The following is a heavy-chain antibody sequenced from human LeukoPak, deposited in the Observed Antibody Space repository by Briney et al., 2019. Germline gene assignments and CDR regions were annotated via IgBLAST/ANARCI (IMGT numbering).Heavy chain of an antibody. V-gene: IGHV3-43*02. Sequence: GGSLRLSCAASGFTFDDYAMHWVRHAPGKGLEWVSLINGDGGSTYYPDSVKGRFTTARDNIKHSLYLQMNSLTAEDTALYYCAKSDSGYDYLDYWGQGTLVTVSS. CDR1: GFTFDDYA. D-gene: IGHD5-12*01. CDR2: INGDGGST. CDR3: AKSDSGYDYLDY. J-gene: IGHJ4*02.